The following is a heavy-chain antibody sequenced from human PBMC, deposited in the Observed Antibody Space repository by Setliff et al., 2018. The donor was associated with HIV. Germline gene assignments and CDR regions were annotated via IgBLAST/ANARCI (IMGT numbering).Heavy chain of an antibody. J-gene: IGHJ5*02. V-gene: IGHV1-69*05. CDR1: GGTFSSYA. CDR2: IIPIFGTA. Sequence: GASVKVSCKASGGTFSSYAISWVRQAPGQGLEWMGGIIPIFGTANYAQKFQGRVTITTDESTSTAYMELSSLRSEDTAVYSCARYHSSGWVWFDPWGQGTLVTVSS. D-gene: IGHD6-19*01. CDR3: ARYHSSGWVWFDP.